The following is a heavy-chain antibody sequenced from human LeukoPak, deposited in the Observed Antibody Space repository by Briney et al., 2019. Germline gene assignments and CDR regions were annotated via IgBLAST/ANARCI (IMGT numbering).Heavy chain of an antibody. CDR2: IYSGGST. Sequence: GGSLRLSCAASGFTFSSHSMNWVRQAPGKGLEWVSVIYSGGSTYYADSVKGRFTISRDNSKNTLYLQMNSLRAEDTAVYYCATNIVVVPDDAFDIWGQGTMVTVSS. V-gene: IGHV3-53*01. CDR1: GFTFSSHS. CDR3: ATNIVVVPDDAFDI. J-gene: IGHJ3*02. D-gene: IGHD2-2*01.